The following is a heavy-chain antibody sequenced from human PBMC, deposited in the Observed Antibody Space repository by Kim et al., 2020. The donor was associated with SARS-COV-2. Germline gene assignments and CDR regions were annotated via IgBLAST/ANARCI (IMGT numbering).Heavy chain of an antibody. Sequence: GGSLRLSCAASGFTFGNAWMSWVRQAPGKGLEWVGRIKSTRDGGTADSAAPVKDRFTISRDDSKNTLYLQMNSLKTEDTAVYYCTTGGSATRGYDPWGQGTLVTVSS. CDR1: GFTFGNAW. D-gene: IGHD2-15*01. J-gene: IGHJ5*02. CDR3: TTGGSATRGYDP. CDR2: IKSTRDGGTA. V-gene: IGHV3-15*01.